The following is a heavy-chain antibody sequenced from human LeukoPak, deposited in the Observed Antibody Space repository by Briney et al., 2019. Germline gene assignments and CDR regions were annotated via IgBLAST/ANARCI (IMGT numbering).Heavy chain of an antibody. Sequence: SETLSLTCTVSGGSISSSGYYWGWIRQPPGKGLEWIGSISSGGSTHYTPSLKSRVTISVDTSKNQFSLKLSSVTAADTAVYYCARSVVPAEDYYYGMDVWGQGTTVTVSS. J-gene: IGHJ6*02. V-gene: IGHV4-39*01. CDR1: GGSISSSGYY. CDR3: ARSVVPAEDYYYGMDV. CDR2: ISSGGST. D-gene: IGHD2-2*01.